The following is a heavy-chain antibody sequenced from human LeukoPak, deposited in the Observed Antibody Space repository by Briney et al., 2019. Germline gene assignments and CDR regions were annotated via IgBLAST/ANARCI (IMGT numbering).Heavy chain of an antibody. Sequence: PSETLSLTCAVSGGSISSSYWSWIRQPPGKRLEFLGYIYDGGATNYNPSLKSRVTMSVDSSKNQFSLKLSSVTAADTAVYYCARLRVNVIVDGGAFDLWGQGTTVTVSS. CDR3: ARLRVNVIVDGGAFDL. CDR1: GGSISSSY. V-gene: IGHV4-59*08. J-gene: IGHJ3*01. D-gene: IGHD1-26*01. CDR2: IYDGGAT.